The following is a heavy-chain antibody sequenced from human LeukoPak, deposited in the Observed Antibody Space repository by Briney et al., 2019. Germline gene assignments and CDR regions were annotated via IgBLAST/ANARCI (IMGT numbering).Heavy chain of an antibody. V-gene: IGHV4-59*01. CDR3: TRVHYSGSGLSSYFDY. CDR1: GGSISSYY. J-gene: IGHJ4*02. Sequence: SETLSLTRTVSGGSISSYYWSWIRQSPRKGLEWMGYIYYTGSTNYNPSLTSRATTSADTSMNQFSLNLRTVTSADTAVYYCTRVHYSGSGLSSYFDYGGQGPLVTVPS. D-gene: IGHD3-10*01. CDR2: IYYTGST.